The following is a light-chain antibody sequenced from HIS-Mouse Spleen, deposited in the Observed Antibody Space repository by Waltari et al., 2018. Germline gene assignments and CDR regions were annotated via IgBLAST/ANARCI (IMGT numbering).Light chain of an antibody. V-gene: IGLV2-23*01. Sequence: QSDLTQPASVSGSPGQSITISCTGTSSAVGGYNLLSWYQQHPGKAPKLMIYEGSKRPSGVSNRFSGSKSGNTASLTIPGLQAEDEADYYCCSYAGSSTNWVFGGGTKLTVL. CDR3: CSYAGSSTNWV. J-gene: IGLJ3*02. CDR1: SSAVGGYNL. CDR2: EGS.